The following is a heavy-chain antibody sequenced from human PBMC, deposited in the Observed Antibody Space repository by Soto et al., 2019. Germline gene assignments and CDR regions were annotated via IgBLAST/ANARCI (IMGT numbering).Heavy chain of an antibody. CDR2: LYDVDGT. Sequence: DVQLVESGGGLIQPGGSLRLSWAAFGLTVSGKKYMAWVRQAPGKGLEWVSGLYDVDGTYYADSVKGRFTTSGDSSKTILYLQMDSLRPDDTAVYYCASWHLQEHAYDVWGQWTTVTLSS. D-gene: IGHD4-4*01. CDR3: ASWHLQEHAYDV. CDR1: GLTVSGKKY. V-gene: IGHV3-53*01. J-gene: IGHJ3*01.